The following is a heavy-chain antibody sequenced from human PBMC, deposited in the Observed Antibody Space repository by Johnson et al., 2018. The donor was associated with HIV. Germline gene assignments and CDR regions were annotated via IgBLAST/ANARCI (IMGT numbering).Heavy chain of an antibody. D-gene: IGHD3-10*01. CDR3: ARPPPWFGEGIGAFDI. CDR2: ISSNGGST. Sequence: VQLVESGGGVVQPGGSLRLSCAVSGFIFSSYAMHWVRQAPGKGLEYISTISSNGGSTYYANSVKGRFTISRDNSKNTLYLQMGSLRAEDMAVYYCARPPPWFGEGIGAFDIWGQGTMVTISS. CDR1: GFIFSSYA. J-gene: IGHJ3*02. V-gene: IGHV3-64*01.